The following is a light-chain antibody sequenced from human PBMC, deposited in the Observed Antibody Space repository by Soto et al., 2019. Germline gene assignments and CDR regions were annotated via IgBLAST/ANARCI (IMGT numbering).Light chain of an antibody. CDR3: QQYSDWPAVT. J-gene: IGKJ4*01. Sequence: EIVLTQSPATLSLSPGERATLSCRASQSVSSYLAWYQQKPGQSPRLLIYDASTRAPGIPARFGGSGSGTYFTLFITMQSEDFAVYYCQQYSDWPAVTFGGGTKVDIK. CDR2: DAS. V-gene: IGKV3-11*01. CDR1: QSVSSY.